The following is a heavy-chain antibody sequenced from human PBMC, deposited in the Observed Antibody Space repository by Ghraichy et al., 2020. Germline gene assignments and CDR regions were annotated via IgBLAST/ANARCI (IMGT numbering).Heavy chain of an antibody. V-gene: IGHV3-53*01. CDR3: ARENPGSSGYFHHDAFDI. Sequence: GGSLRLSCAASGFTVSSNYMSWVRQAPGKGLEWVSVIYSGGSTYYADSVKGRFTISRDNSKNTLYLQMNSLRAEDTAVYYCARENPGSSGYFHHDAFDIWGQGTMVTVSS. D-gene: IGHD3-22*01. CDR2: IYSGGST. CDR1: GFTVSSNY. J-gene: IGHJ3*02.